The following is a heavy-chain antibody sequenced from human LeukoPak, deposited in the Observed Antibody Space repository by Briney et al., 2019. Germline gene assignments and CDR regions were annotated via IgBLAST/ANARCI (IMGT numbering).Heavy chain of an antibody. Sequence: PGGSLRLSCAASGFTFSSYAMHWVRQAPGKGLEWVAVISYDGSNKYYADSVKGRFTISRDNSKNTLYLQMNSLRAEDTAVFYCAKDQDRNWNYVTCFDYWGQGTLVTVSS. CDR3: AKDQDRNWNYVTCFDY. CDR2: ISYDGSNK. CDR1: GFTFSSYA. V-gene: IGHV3-30-3*01. D-gene: IGHD1-7*01. J-gene: IGHJ4*02.